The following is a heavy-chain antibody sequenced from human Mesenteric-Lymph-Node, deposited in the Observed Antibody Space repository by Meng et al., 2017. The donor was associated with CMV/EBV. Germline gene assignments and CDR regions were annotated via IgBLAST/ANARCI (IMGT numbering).Heavy chain of an antibody. Sequence: GGSLRLSCAASGFTFSDSWMHWVRQAPGKGLEWVAVISHEGTNKLIGDSVKGRFTISRDNSRNTLYLQMNSLRAEDTAVYYCALDGYQLLYGGDEWDRTTYYYGMDVWGQGTMVTVSS. CDR3: ALDGYQLLYGGDEWDRTTYYYGMDV. D-gene: IGHD2-2*02. J-gene: IGHJ6*02. CDR2: ISHEGTNK. CDR1: GFTFSDSW. V-gene: IGHV3-30*03.